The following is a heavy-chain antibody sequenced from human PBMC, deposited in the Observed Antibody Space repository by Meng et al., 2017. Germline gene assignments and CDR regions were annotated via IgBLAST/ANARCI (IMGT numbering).Heavy chain of an antibody. D-gene: IGHD5-24*01. CDR3: ARGSRDGYNYCFDY. CDR2: ISYDGSNK. J-gene: IGHJ4*02. CDR1: GFTFSSYA. Sequence: QVQVVESGGGVVQPGRSLRLSCAASGFTFSSYAMHWVRQAPGKGLEWVAVISYDGSNKYYADSVKGRFTISRDNSKNTLYLQMNSLRAEDTAVYYCARGSRDGYNYCFDYWGQGTLVTVSS. V-gene: IGHV3-30*01.